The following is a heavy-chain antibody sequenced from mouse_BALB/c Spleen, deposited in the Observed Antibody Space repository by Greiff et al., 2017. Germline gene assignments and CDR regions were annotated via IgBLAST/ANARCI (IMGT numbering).Heavy chain of an antibody. CDR1: GYTFTDYY. Sequence: VQLQQSGAELARPGASVKLSCKASGYTFTDYYINWVKQRTGQGLEWIGEIYPGSGNTYYNEKFKGKATLTADKSSSTAYMQLSSLTSEDSAVYFCARSGGNYDGFDYWGQGTTLTVSS. V-gene: IGHV1-77*01. D-gene: IGHD2-1*01. CDR3: ARSGGNYDGFDY. CDR2: IYPGSGNT. J-gene: IGHJ2*01.